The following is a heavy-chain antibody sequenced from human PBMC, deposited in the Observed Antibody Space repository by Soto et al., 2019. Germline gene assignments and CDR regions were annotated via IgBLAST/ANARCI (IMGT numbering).Heavy chain of an antibody. CDR3: ARSAVGGDYVDY. D-gene: IGHD2-21*02. J-gene: IGHJ4*02. V-gene: IGHV1-46*01. CDR1: GYTFTSYY. CDR2: INPSGGST. Sequence: QVQLVQSGAEVKKPGASVKVSCKASGYTFTSYYMHWVRQAPGQGLEWMGIINPSGGSTSYAQKFQGRVTMTRDTSTSTVYKELSSLRSEDTAVYYCARSAVGGDYVDYWGQGTLVTVSS.